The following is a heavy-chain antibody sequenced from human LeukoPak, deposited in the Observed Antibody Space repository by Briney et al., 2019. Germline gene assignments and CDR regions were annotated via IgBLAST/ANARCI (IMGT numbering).Heavy chain of an antibody. V-gene: IGHV4-61*02. D-gene: IGHD3-22*01. CDR1: GGSISSSSYY. Sequence: KSSETLSLTCTVSGGSISSSSYYWGWIRQPAGKGLEWIGRVYTSGSTNYNPSLKSRVTMSVDTSKNQFSLKLSSVTAADTAVYYCARDRYYYDSSGDAFDIWGQGTMVTVSS. CDR3: ARDRYYYDSSGDAFDI. CDR2: VYTSGST. J-gene: IGHJ3*02.